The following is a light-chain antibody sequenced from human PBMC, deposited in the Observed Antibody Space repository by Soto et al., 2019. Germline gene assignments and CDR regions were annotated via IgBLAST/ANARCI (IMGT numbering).Light chain of an antibody. CDR1: ETVGSNY. J-gene: IGKJ2*01. CDR3: HHYGYGADT. CDR2: DAS. V-gene: IGKV3-20*01. Sequence: EIVLTQSPGTLSLSPGERATLSCRASETVGSNYLAWYQQQPGQAPRLLIFDASTRATGIPDRFTGSGSGTDFSLTVSRLEPEDSAVYFCHHYGYGADTFGQGTKLEI.